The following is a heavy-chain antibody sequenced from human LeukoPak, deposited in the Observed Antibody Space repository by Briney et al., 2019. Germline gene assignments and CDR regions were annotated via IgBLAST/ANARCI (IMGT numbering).Heavy chain of an antibody. Sequence: SVKVSCKASGDTFGSYAITWVRQAPGQGLEWMGGIIPIFGTTNYAQKLQGRVTITADKSTSTAYMELSSLRSEDTAVYYCARGGDGYNLDYYYYMDVWGKGTTVTVSS. V-gene: IGHV1-69*06. CDR2: IIPIFGTT. J-gene: IGHJ6*03. CDR1: GDTFGSYA. D-gene: IGHD5-24*01. CDR3: ARGGDGYNLDYYYYMDV.